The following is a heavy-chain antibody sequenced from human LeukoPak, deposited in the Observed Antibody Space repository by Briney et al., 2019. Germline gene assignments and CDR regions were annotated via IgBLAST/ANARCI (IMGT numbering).Heavy chain of an antibody. CDR3: VKGLSGSSGWYYFDY. D-gene: IGHD6-19*01. CDR1: GFTSSSYA. CDR2: ISGSGGST. J-gene: IGHJ4*02. V-gene: IGHV3-23*01. Sequence: GGSLRLSCAASGFTSSSYAMSWVRQAPGKGLEWVSVISGSGGSTFYADSVKSRFTISRDNSKNTLYLQMNSLRAEDTAVYYCVKGLSGSSGWYYFDYWGQGTLVTVSS.